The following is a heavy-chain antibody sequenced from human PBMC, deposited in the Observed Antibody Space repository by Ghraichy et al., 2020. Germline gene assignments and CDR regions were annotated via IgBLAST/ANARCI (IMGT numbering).Heavy chain of an antibody. CDR1: GGSFSGYY. CDR3: ASYSVVVAAAFDY. J-gene: IGHJ4*02. V-gene: IGHV4-34*01. CDR2: INHSGST. D-gene: IGHD2-15*01. Sequence: SETLSLTCAVYGGSFSGYYWSWIRQPPGKGLEWIGEINHSGSTNYNPSLKSRVTISVDTSKNQFSLKLSSVTAADTAVYYCASYSVVVAAAFDYWGQGTLVTVSS.